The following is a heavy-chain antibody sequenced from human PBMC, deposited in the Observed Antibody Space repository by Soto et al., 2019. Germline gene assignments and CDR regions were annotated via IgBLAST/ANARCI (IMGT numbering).Heavy chain of an antibody. J-gene: IGHJ4*02. Sequence: SETLSLTCAVYGGSFSGYYWSWIRQPPGKGLEWIGEINHSGSTNYNPSLKSRVTISVDTSKNQFSLKLSSLRSEDTAVYYCARDRERPRYSGYDSGYYWGQGTLVTVSS. CDR1: GGSFSGYY. D-gene: IGHD5-12*01. CDR3: ARDRERPRYSGYDSGYY. CDR2: INHSGST. V-gene: IGHV4-34*01.